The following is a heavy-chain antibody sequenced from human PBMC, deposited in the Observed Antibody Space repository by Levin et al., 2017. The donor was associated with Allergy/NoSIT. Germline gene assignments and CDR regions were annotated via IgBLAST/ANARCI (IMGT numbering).Heavy chain of an antibody. V-gene: IGHV3-30*18. CDR2: LSPSARAL. D-gene: IGHD2-21*01. Sequence: GFSLLLFVSGSGFTFSTYAMHWVRQAPGPFLSFFSSLSPSARALSYAESVKGRFTISRDNSKDTLYLQMNSLRAEDTAVYYCAEELWSVGAAGTLQWGQGTRVTVSS. CDR1: GFTFSTYA. CDR3: AEELWSVGAAGTLQ. J-gene: IGHJ1*01.